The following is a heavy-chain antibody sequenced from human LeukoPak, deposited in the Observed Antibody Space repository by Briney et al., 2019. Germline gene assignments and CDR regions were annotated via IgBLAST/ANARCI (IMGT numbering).Heavy chain of an antibody. Sequence: PGGSLRLSCAASGFIFNEYAMTWVRQAPGKGLEWVSAISNNGGTTDYADSVKGRFTISRDNSKNTLYLQMNSLRAEDTAVYYCAKDRGYSGYGLHWGQGTLVTVSS. CDR1: GFIFNEYA. J-gene: IGHJ4*02. CDR2: ISNNGGTT. CDR3: AKDRGYSGYGLH. V-gene: IGHV3-23*01. D-gene: IGHD5-12*01.